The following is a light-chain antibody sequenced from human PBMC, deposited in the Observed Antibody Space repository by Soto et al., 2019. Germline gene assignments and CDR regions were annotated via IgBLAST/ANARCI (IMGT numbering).Light chain of an antibody. CDR3: QHFGGSPPKYT. Sequence: VLAQSPGTLSLSPGERATLACRASQSVSSNFLAWYQHKVGQAPRLLMYDASIRAAGAPDRFTGGGSGSEFTLTISRVEPEDFAVYYCQHFGGSPPKYTVGQGTKLEI. V-gene: IGKV3-20*01. CDR2: DAS. J-gene: IGKJ2*01. CDR1: QSVSSNF.